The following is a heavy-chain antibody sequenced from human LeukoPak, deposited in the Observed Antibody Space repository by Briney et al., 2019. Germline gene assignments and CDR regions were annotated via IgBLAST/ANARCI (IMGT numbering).Heavy chain of an antibody. CDR2: IYYSGST. D-gene: IGHD5-12*01. V-gene: IGHV4-30-4*01. CDR1: GGSISSGDYY. J-gene: IGHJ4*02. Sequence: SETLSLTCTVSGGSISSGDYYWGWIRQPPGKGLEWIGYIYYSGSTYYNPSLKSRVTISVDTSKNQFSLKLSSVTAADTAVYYCARTKEGVATIDYWGQGTLVTVSS. CDR3: ARTKEGVATIDY.